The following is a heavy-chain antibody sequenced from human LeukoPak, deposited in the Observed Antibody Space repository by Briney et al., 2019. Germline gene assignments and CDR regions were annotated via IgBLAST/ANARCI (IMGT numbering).Heavy chain of an antibody. CDR1: GFTFSSYS. D-gene: IGHD3-9*01. CDR2: ISSSSSYI. V-gene: IGHV3-21*01. Sequence: GGSLRLSCAASGFTFSSYSMNWVRQAPGKGLEWVSSISSSSSYIYYADSVKGRFTISRDNAKNSLYLQMNSLRAEDTAVYYCARDWGSGITIFWDYWGQGTLVTLSS. CDR3: ARDWGSGITIFWDY. J-gene: IGHJ4*02.